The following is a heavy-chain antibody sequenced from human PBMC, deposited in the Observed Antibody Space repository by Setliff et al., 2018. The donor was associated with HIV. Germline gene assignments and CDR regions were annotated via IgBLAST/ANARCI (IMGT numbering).Heavy chain of an antibody. CDR1: GGSISSGNR. Sequence: SETLSLTCAVSGGSISSGNRWSWVRQPPGKRLEWIGEIYHSGITNYNPSLKSRVTISVDKSKNQFSLKLSSVTAADTAFYYCARQGYIYGYPLNWFDPWGQGTLVTVS. J-gene: IGHJ5*02. D-gene: IGHD5-18*01. CDR2: IYHSGIT. CDR3: ARQGYIYGYPLNWFDP. V-gene: IGHV4-4*02.